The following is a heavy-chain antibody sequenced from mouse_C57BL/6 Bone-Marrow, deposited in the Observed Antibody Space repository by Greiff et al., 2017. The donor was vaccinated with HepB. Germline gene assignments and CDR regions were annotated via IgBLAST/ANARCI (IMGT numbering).Heavy chain of an antibody. D-gene: IGHD1-1*01. CDR3: ARILLDY. CDR1: GYTFTSYW. CDR2: IHTNSGST. V-gene: IGHV1-64*01. Sequence: QVQLQQPGAELVKPGASVKLSCKASGYTFTSYWMHWVKQRPGQGLEWIGMIHTNSGSTNSNEKFKSKATLTVYTSSSTAYMQLSSLTSEDSAVYYCARILLDYWGQGTTLTVSS. J-gene: IGHJ2*01.